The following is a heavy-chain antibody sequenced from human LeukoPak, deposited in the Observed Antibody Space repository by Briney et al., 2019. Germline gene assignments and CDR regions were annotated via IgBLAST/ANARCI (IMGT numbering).Heavy chain of an antibody. Sequence: GGSLRLSCAASGFTFSSYAMSWVRQAPGEGPEWASAIVGSGDSTYYADSVKGRFTISRDNSKNTLYLQMNSLRAEDTAVYYCAKDQLRYYDSSGYYRLWGQGALVTVSS. CDR1: GFTFSSYA. V-gene: IGHV3-23*01. CDR3: AKDQLRYYDSSGYYRL. D-gene: IGHD3-22*01. J-gene: IGHJ4*02. CDR2: IVGSGDST.